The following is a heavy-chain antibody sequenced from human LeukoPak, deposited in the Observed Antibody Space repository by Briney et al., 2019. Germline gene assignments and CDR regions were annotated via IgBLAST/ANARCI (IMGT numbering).Heavy chain of an antibody. CDR1: GGSFSDYY. D-gene: IGHD6-13*01. V-gene: IGHV4-34*01. CDR3: ARKEGGQLVNTRRRFDP. Sequence: SETLSLTCAVYGGSFSDYYWSWIRQSPGKGLEWIGEINHSGTTHYNPSLKSRVTISVDTSKNQFSLKLRSVTAADTAVYYCARKEGGQLVNTRRRFDPWGQGTLVTVSS. CDR2: INHSGTT. J-gene: IGHJ5*02.